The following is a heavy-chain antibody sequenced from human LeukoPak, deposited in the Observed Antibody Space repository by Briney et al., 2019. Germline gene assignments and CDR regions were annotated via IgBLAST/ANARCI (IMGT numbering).Heavy chain of an antibody. V-gene: IGHV3-30*18. CDR2: ISYDGSNK. D-gene: IGHD3-22*01. CDR3: AKPEYYYDSSGYNFDYFQH. Sequence: GGSLRLSCAASGFTFSSYGMHWVRQAPGKGLEWVAVISYDGSNKYYADSVKGRFTISRDNSKNTLYLQMNSLRAEDTAVYYCAKPEYYYDSSGYNFDYFQHWGQGTLVTVSS. CDR1: GFTFSSYG. J-gene: IGHJ1*01.